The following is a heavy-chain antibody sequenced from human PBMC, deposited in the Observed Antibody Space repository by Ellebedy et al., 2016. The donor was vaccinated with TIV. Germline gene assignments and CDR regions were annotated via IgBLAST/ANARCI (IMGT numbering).Heavy chain of an antibody. D-gene: IGHD3-22*01. J-gene: IGHJ4*02. CDR2: IYYSGST. V-gene: IGHV4-59*08. CDR3: ARHVGGLTIIVVVINPYYFDY. Sequence: MPSETLSLTCTVSGGSISSYYWSWIRQPPGKGLEWIGYIYYSGSTNYNPSLKSRVTISVDTSKNQFSLKLNSVTAADTAVYYCARHVGGLTIIVVVINPYYFDYWGQGTLVTVSS. CDR1: GGSISSYY.